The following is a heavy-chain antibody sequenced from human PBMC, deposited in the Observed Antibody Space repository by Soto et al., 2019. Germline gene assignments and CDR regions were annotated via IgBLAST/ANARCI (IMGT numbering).Heavy chain of an antibody. D-gene: IGHD2-2*01. Sequence: PSETLSLTCAVSGCSISTGYWSSWVRQPPGKGLEWIGEVYHSGGTSYKSSLKSRVTLSVDKSNNHFSLKLSSVTAADTAVYYCARLVVIPAAVGLDSWGQGTLVTVSS. CDR3: ARLVVIPAAVGLDS. J-gene: IGHJ4*02. CDR1: GCSISTGYW. CDR2: VYHSGGT. V-gene: IGHV4-4*02.